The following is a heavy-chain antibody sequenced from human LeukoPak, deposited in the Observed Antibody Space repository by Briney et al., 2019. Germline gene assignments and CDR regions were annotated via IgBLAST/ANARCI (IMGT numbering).Heavy chain of an antibody. CDR3: AREGASSWNAQIDY. D-gene: IGHD6-13*01. Sequence: PGGSLRLSCAASGFTFSSYSMNWVRQAPGKGLEWVSSISSSSSYIYYADSVKGRLTISRDNAKNSLYLQMNSLRAEDTAVYYCAREGASSWNAQIDYWGQGTLVNVSS. CDR1: GFTFSSYS. J-gene: IGHJ4*02. V-gene: IGHV3-21*01. CDR2: ISSSSSYI.